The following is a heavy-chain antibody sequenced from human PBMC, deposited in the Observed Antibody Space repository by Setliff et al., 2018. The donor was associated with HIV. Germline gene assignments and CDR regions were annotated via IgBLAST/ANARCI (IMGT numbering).Heavy chain of an antibody. J-gene: IGHJ4*02. CDR3: ARCRGTLYYFDY. D-gene: IGHD1-1*01. CDR1: GASFSNYY. V-gene: IGHV4-34*01. CDR2: VNHRGIT. Sequence: SETLSLTCAVYGASFSNYYWSWIRQPPGKGLEWIGEVNHRGITNYNPSLKSRVSISVDTSKNQFSLKLSPVTAADTAVYYCARCRGTLYYFDYWGQGTLVTVS.